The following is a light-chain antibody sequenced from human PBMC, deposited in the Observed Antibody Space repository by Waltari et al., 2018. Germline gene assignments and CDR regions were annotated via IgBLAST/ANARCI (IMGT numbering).Light chain of an antibody. V-gene: IGLV2-14*01. CDR1: DSDVGAYDF. CDR3: SSYTTSSAPGV. CDR2: EVS. Sequence: QSALTQPASVSGSPGQSITISCSGTDSDVGAYDFVSWYQQHPGKAPHLIIYEVSKRTSGFSSRFSASKSGNTASLTIAGLQAEDGADYYCSSYTTSSAPGVFGTGTRVTVL. J-gene: IGLJ1*01.